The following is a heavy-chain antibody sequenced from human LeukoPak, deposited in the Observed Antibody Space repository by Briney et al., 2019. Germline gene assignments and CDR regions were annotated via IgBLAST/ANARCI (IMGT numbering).Heavy chain of an antibody. CDR3: ARGMVYAIGDFDY. V-gene: IGHV3-11*01. CDR1: GFTLSDYY. CDR2: ISSSGSTI. D-gene: IGHD2-8*01. Sequence: GGSLRLSCAASGFTLSDYYMSWIRQAPGKGLEWVSYISSSGSTIYYADSVKGRFTVSRDNAKNSLYLQMNSLRAEDTAVYYCARGMVYAIGDFDYWGQGTLVTVSS. J-gene: IGHJ4*02.